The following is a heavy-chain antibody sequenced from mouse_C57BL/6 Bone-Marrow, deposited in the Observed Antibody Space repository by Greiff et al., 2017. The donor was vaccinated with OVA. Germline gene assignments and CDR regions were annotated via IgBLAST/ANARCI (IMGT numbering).Heavy chain of an antibody. V-gene: IGHV5-12*01. CDR1: GFTFSDYY. J-gene: IGHJ1*03. Sequence: EVMLVESGGGLVQPGGSLKLSCAASGFTFSDYYMYWVRQTPEKRLEWVAYISNGGGSTYYPDTVKGRFTISRDNAKNTLYLQMSRLKSEDTAMYYCARHAETNWDVGYFDVWGTGTTVTVSS. D-gene: IGHD4-1*01. CDR3: ARHAETNWDVGYFDV. CDR2: ISNGGGST.